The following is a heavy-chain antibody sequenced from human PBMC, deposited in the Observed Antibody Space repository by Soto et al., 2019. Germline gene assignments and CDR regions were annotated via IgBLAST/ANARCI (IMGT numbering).Heavy chain of an antibody. D-gene: IGHD3-22*01. Sequence: SVKVSCKASGGTFSSYAISWVRQAPGQGLEWMGGIIPIFGTANYAQKFQGRVTITADESTSTAYVELSSLRSEDTAVYYCARDLAYYYDSSGLPHGFDPWGQGTLVTVSS. CDR1: GGTFSSYA. V-gene: IGHV1-69*13. CDR3: ARDLAYYYDSSGLPHGFDP. CDR2: IIPIFGTA. J-gene: IGHJ5*02.